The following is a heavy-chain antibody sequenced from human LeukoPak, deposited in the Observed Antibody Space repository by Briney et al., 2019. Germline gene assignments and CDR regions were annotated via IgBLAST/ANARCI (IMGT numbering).Heavy chain of an antibody. J-gene: IGHJ6*02. CDR2: ISAYNGNT. CDR3: ASHRSDFLPGNNYGRDA. Sequence: ASVKVSCKASGYTFTSYGISWVRQAPGQGLEWMGWISAYNGNTNYAQKLQGRVTMTTDTSTSTAYMELRSLRSDDTAVYCCASHRSDFLPGNNYGRDAWAKGPRSPSP. D-gene: IGHD3-9*01. V-gene: IGHV1-18*01. CDR1: GYTFTSYG.